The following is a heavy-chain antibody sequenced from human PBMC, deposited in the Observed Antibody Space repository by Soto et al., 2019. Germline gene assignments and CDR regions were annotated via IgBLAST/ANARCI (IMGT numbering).Heavy chain of an antibody. D-gene: IGHD1-1*01. CDR3: ARGRYGDY. V-gene: IGHV1-18*01. CDR1: GYTFTTYG. CDR2: ISAHNGNT. J-gene: IGHJ4*02. Sequence: QVHLVQSGAEVKKPGASVKVSCKGSGYTFTTYGITWVRQAPGQGLEWMGWISAHNGNTNYAQRLQGRVTVTRDTSTSTAYMELRSMRSDDTAVYYCARGRYGDYWGQGALVTVSS.